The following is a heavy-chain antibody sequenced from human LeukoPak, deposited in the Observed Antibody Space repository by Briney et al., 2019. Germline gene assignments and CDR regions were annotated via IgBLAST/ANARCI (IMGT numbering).Heavy chain of an antibody. D-gene: IGHD1-14*01. J-gene: IGHJ5*02. CDR2: INPSDGST. CDR1: GYTFTSYY. CDR3: ARAWRYTDWFDT. V-gene: IGHV1-46*01. Sequence: ASVKVSCKASGYTFTSYYMHWVRQASGQGLEWMGIINPSDGSTTYAQKFQGRVTVTRDTSTSTVYMKLSSLRSEDTAVYYCARAWRYTDWFDTWGQGTLVTVSS.